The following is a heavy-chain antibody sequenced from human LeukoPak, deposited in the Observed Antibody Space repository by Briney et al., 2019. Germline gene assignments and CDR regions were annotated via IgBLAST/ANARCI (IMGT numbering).Heavy chain of an antibody. CDR3: ARVVPAATDFDY. D-gene: IGHD2-2*01. CDR2: IRYDGSNK. V-gene: IGHV3-30*02. J-gene: IGHJ4*02. CDR1: GFTFSSYG. Sequence: PGGSLRLSCAASGFTFSSYGMHWVRQAPGKGLEWVAFIRYDGSNKYYADSVKGRFTISRDNSKNTLYLQMNSLRAEDTALYYCARVVPAATDFDYWGQGTLVTVSS.